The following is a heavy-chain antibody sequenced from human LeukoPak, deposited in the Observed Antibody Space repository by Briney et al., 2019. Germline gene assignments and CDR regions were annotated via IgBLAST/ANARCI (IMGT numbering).Heavy chain of an antibody. CDR1: GFTFSSYG. Sequence: PTGGSLRLSCAASGFTFSSYGMSWVRQAPGKGLEWVSAISGSGGSTYYADSVKGRFIISRDNSKNTLFLQMNRLRGEDTALYYCAKEGSPGIRNYYYIDVWGKGTTVTISS. D-gene: IGHD2/OR15-2a*01. V-gene: IGHV3-23*01. CDR2: ISGSGGST. CDR3: AKEGSPGIRNYYYIDV. J-gene: IGHJ6*03.